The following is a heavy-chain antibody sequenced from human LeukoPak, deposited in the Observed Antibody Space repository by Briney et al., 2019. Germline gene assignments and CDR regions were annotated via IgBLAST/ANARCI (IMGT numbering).Heavy chain of an antibody. CDR3: ARLPAGSGSLSYFDY. Sequence: SETLSLTCTVSGGSISSSTYYWGWIRQPPGKGLEWIGSFYYSGSTYYNPSLKSRVTISVDTSKNQFSLKLSSVTAADTAVYYCARLPAGSGSLSYFDYWGQGTLATVSS. V-gene: IGHV4-39*01. CDR1: GGSISSSTYY. J-gene: IGHJ4*02. D-gene: IGHD3-10*01. CDR2: FYYSGST.